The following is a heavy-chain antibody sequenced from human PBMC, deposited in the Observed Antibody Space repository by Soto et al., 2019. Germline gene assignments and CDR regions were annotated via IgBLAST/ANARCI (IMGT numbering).Heavy chain of an antibody. CDR2: IIPIFGTA. D-gene: IGHD1-26*01. CDR3: ARKMRNRGIVGATGYYYGTDV. CDR1: GGTFSSYA. J-gene: IGHJ6*02. Sequence: QVQLVQSGAEVKKPGSSVKVSCKASGGTFSSYAISWVRQAPGQGLEWMGGIIPIFGTANYAQKFQGRVTITADESTSTAYMELSSLRSEDTAVYYCARKMRNRGIVGATGYYYGTDVWGQGTTVTVSS. V-gene: IGHV1-69*01.